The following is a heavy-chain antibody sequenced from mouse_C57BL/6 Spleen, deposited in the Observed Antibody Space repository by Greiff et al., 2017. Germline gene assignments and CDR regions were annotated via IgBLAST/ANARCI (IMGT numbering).Heavy chain of an antibody. CDR3: AIIITTVVATEWYFDV. V-gene: IGHV1-80*01. CDR1: GYAFSSYW. J-gene: IGHJ1*03. D-gene: IGHD1-1*01. Sequence: VKLVESGAELVKPGASVKISCKASGYAFSSYWMNWVKQRPGKGLEWIGQIYPGDGDTNYNGKFKGKATLTADKSSSTAYLQLCSLTSEDAAFYFWAIIITTVVATEWYFDVWGTGTTVTVSS. CDR2: IYPGDGDT.